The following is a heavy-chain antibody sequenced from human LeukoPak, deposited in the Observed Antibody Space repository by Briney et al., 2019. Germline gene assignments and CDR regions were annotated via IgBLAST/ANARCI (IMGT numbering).Heavy chain of an antibody. Sequence: PGGSLRLSCAASGFTFSNDAMSWVRQAPGKGLEWVSGISGDGGSTYYADSVKGRFTISRGSSENALYLQMNSLRAEDTAVYYCAKTSKYSTTWYDYWGQGTLVTVSS. D-gene: IGHD6-13*01. CDR1: GFTFSNDA. CDR3: AKTSKYSTTWYDY. CDR2: ISGDGGST. V-gene: IGHV3-23*01. J-gene: IGHJ4*02.